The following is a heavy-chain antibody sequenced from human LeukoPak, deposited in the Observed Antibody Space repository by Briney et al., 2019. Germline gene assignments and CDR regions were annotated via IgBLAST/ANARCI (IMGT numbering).Heavy chain of an antibody. D-gene: IGHD5-18*01. Sequence: GASVKVSCKASGYTFTGYYMHWVRQAPGQGLEWMGWINPNSGGTNYAQKFQGRVTMTRDTSISTAYMELSRLRSEDTAVYYCARVPLYSYGAFDYWGQGTLVTVSS. CDR2: INPNSGGT. CDR3: ARVPLYSYGAFDY. V-gene: IGHV1-2*02. CDR1: GYTFTGYY. J-gene: IGHJ4*02.